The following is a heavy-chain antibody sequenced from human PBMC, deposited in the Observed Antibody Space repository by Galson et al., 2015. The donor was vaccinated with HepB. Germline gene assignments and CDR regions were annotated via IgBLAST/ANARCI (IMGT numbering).Heavy chain of an antibody. V-gene: IGHV3-30*04. J-gene: IGHJ4*02. CDR2: ISYDGSNK. Sequence: SLRLSCAASGFTFGSYAMHWVRQAPGKGLEWVALISYDGSNKHYADSVKGRFTISRDNFKNTLYLQMNSLRAEDTAVYFCARDPDTMVRGRALCDYWGQGALVT. CDR1: GFTFGSYA. D-gene: IGHD3-10*01. CDR3: ARDPDTMVRGRALCDY.